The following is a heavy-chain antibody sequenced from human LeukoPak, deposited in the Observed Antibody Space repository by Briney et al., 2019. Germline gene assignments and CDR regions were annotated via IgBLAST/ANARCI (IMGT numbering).Heavy chain of an antibody. CDR3: AKDLRRGDGCWDIDY. V-gene: IGHV3-23*01. Sequence: GGALRLSCAASGFTFSLYALSWVRQAPGKGLEWISGIIGAGTIYYAACVKGRFTVSRDQASNTVFLRMNSLRAEDSAVYYCAKDLRRGDGCWDIDYWGQGALVTVSS. CDR2: IIGAGTI. D-gene: IGHD5-24*01. J-gene: IGHJ4*02. CDR1: GFTFSLYA.